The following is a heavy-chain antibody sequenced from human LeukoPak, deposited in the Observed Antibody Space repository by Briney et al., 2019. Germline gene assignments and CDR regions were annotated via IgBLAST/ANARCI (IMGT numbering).Heavy chain of an antibody. CDR2: INHSGST. CDR1: GGSFSGYY. V-gene: IGHV4-34*01. D-gene: IGHD2-2*01. CDR3: ARGCPICVVPGAPRRVNNWFDP. J-gene: IGHJ5*02. Sequence: SETLSLTCAVYGGSFSGYYWSWIRQPPGKGLEWIGEINHSGSTNYNPSLKSRVTISVDTSKNQFSLKLSSVTPADTAVYYCARGCPICVVPGAPRRVNNWFDPWGQGTLVTVS.